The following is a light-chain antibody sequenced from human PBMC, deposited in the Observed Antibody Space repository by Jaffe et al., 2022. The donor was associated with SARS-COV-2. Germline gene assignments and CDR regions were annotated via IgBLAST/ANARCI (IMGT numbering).Light chain of an antibody. CDR3: QQSYSTSVT. V-gene: IGKV1-39*01. J-gene: IGKJ1*01. Sequence: DIQMTQSPSSLSASVGDRVTVTCRASQSISSYLNWYQQKPGKAPKLLIYGASSLQSGVPARFSGSGSGTDFTLTISSLQPEDFATYYCQQSYSTSVTFGQGTKVEIK. CDR2: GAS. CDR1: QSISSY.